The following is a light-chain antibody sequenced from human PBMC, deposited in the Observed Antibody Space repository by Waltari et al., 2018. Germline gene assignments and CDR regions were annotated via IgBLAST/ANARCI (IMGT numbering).Light chain of an antibody. CDR3: HSRDKNGNLLHPV. CDR1: SRRNYD. CDR2: GQN. V-gene: IGLV3-19*01. J-gene: IGLJ1*01. Sequence: ELTQDPAGAVAWGQTVRSTGQGDSRRNYDATWDEQKPGQAAGVVFYGQNGRPAAFPDPFSGSTSGNTASLTITGAQAEDEADSYCHSRDKNGNLLHPVFGPGTKVTVL.